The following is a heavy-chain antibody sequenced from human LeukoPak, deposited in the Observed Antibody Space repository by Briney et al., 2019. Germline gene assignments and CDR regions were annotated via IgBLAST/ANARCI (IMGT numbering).Heavy chain of an antibody. CDR3: ARDPGVVAFHYFDY. D-gene: IGHD3-3*01. CDR2: IGGLGGST. Sequence: LGGSLRLSCAASGFTFSSHAMGWVRQAPGKGLEWVSGIGGLGGSTYYAGSVKGRFTISRDNSQNTLYLHMNSLRADDTAVYYCARDPGVVAFHYFDYWGQGSLATVSS. CDR1: GFTFSSHA. J-gene: IGHJ4*02. V-gene: IGHV3-23*01.